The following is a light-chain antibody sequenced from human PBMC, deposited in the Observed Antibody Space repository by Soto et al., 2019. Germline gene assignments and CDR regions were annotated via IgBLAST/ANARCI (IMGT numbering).Light chain of an antibody. Sequence: AIQMTQSPSSLSASVGDRVTITCRASQGIRNDLGWYQQKPGKAPKLLIYAASSLQSGVPSRFXGSGSGTDFTLTISSLQPEDFATYYCLQDYNYPPWTFGQGTKVEIK. J-gene: IGKJ1*01. V-gene: IGKV1-6*01. CDR3: LQDYNYPPWT. CDR2: AAS. CDR1: QGIRND.